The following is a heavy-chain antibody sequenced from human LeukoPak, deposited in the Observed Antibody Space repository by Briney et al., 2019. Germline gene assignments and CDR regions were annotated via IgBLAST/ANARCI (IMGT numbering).Heavy chain of an antibody. CDR2: IWYDGSNK. CDR1: GFSFSTDD. D-gene: IGHD2-21*01. Sequence: QPGRSLRLSCAASGFSFSTDDMHWVRQAPGKGLEWVAFIWYDGSNKHYADSVKGRFVISRDNSKNTLYLQLNSLRAEDTAVYFCARAGDRQTNVASRPVSTYYYYMDVWGKGTTVTVSS. V-gene: IGHV3-33*01. CDR3: ARAGDRQTNVASRPVSTYYYYMDV. J-gene: IGHJ6*03.